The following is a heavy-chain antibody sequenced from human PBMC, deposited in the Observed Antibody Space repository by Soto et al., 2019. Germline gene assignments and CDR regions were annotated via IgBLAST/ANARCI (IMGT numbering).Heavy chain of an antibody. CDR2: ISSSSSTI. CDR3: ARIGRLRWGDY. CDR1: GFTFSSYS. V-gene: IGHV3-48*01. J-gene: IGHJ4*02. D-gene: IGHD4-17*01. Sequence: EVQLVESGGGLVQPGGSLRLSCAASGFTFSSYSLNWVRQAPGKGLEWVSYISSSSSTIFYADSVKGRFTISRDNAKHSLYLQMNSLRAEDTAVYYCARIGRLRWGDYWGQGTLVTVSS.